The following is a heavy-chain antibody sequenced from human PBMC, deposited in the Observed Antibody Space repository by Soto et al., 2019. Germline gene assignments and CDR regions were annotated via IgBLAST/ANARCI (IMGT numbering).Heavy chain of an antibody. CDR1: GYTFTSYG. CDR2: ISAYNGNT. J-gene: IGHJ4*02. CDR3: ARDSSSWYAFLLNFDY. V-gene: IGHV1-18*01. D-gene: IGHD6-13*01. Sequence: ASVKVSCKASGYTFTSYGISWVRQAPGQGLEWMGWISAYNGNTNYAQKLQGRVTMTTDTSTSTAYMELRSLRSDDTAVYYCARDSSSWYAFLLNFDYWGQGTLVTVSS.